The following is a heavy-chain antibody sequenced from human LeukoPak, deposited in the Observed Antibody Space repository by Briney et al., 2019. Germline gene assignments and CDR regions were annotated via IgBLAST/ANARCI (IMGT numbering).Heavy chain of an antibody. CDR2: INPFFGTA. CDR3: ARLTGTTFYYYMDV. Sequence: ASVKVSCNASGGTFSSNAISWVRQAPGQGLEWMGGINPFFGTANYAQKFQGRVTITADESTSTAHMELSSLRSEDTAVYYCARLTGTTFYYYMDVWGKGTTVTVSS. J-gene: IGHJ6*03. V-gene: IGHV1-69*13. CDR1: GGTFSSNA. D-gene: IGHD1-7*01.